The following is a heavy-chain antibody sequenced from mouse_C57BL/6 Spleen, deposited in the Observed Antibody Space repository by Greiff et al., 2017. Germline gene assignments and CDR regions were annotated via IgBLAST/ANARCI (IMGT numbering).Heavy chain of an antibody. CDR1: GYTFTSYG. Sequence: QVQLQQSGAELARPGASVKLSCKASGYTFTSYGISWVKQRPGQGLEWIGEIYPRSGNTYYNEKFNGKATLTADKSSSTAYMELRSLTSEDSAVYFCARSYYDYGEDYWGQGTSVTVSS. CDR3: ARSYYDYGEDY. J-gene: IGHJ4*01. V-gene: IGHV1-81*01. CDR2: IYPRSGNT. D-gene: IGHD2-4*01.